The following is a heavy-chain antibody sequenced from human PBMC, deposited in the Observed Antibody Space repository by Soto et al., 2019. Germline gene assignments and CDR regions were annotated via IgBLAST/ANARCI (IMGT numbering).Heavy chain of an antibody. CDR1: GFTFSAYG. J-gene: IGHJ4*02. V-gene: IGHV3-30*18. CDR3: VKDRTPVYSVFDH. D-gene: IGHD2-15*01. Sequence: GGSLRISCAASGFTFSAYGMHWVRQAPGKGPEWVAIISYDGSKEYYSDSVRGRSTISRDNSQNTLYLQMNSLRPEDTALYYCVKDRTPVYSVFDHWGRGTLVTVSS. CDR2: ISYDGSKE.